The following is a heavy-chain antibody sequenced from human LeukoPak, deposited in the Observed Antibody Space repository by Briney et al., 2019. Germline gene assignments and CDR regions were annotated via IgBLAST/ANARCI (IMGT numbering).Heavy chain of an antibody. D-gene: IGHD2-2*01. V-gene: IGHV3-30*02. CDR2: IRYDGSNK. CDR3: AKDLDIVVVPAAISCCGAFDI. J-gene: IGHJ3*02. Sequence: GGSLRLSCAASGFTFSSYSMNWVRQAPGKGLEWVAFIRYDGSNKYYADSVKGRFTISRDNSKNTLYLQMNSLRAEDTAVYYCAKDLDIVVVPAAISCCGAFDIWGQGTMVTVSS. CDR1: GFTFSSYS.